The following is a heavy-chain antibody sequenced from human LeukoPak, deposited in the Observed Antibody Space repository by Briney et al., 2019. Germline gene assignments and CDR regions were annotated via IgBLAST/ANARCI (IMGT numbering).Heavy chain of an antibody. D-gene: IGHD3-16*01. J-gene: IGHJ3*02. CDR1: GHTLTGLA. CDR2: SGPEDGET. CDR3: AYRPPGDESFDI. V-gene: IGHV1-24*01. Sequence: ASVKVSCKVSGHTLTGLAMDWVRQGTGKGLEWMGGSGPEDGETIYAQKFKGRVTMTEDTATDTAYMELRSLRSEDTAVYYCAYRPPGDESFDIWGPGT.